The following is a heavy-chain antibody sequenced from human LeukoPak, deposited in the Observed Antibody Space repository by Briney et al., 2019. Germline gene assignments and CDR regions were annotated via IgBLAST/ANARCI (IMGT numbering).Heavy chain of an antibody. Sequence: PGGSLRLSCAASGFTFSSYGMHWVRQAPGKGLEWVAFIRYDGSNKYYADSVKGRFTISRDNSKNTLYLQMNSLRAEDTAVYYCAKEYYYDSSGYYTHFDYWGQGTLVTVSS. J-gene: IGHJ4*02. V-gene: IGHV3-30*02. CDR3: AKEYYYDSSGYYTHFDY. CDR1: GFTFSSYG. CDR2: IRYDGSNK. D-gene: IGHD3-22*01.